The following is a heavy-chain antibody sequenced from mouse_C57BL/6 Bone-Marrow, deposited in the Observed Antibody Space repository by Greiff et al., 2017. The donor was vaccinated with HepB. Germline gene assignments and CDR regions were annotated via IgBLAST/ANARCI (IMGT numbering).Heavy chain of an antibody. CDR2: IDPSDSYT. D-gene: IGHD2-4*01. CDR1: GYTFTSYW. Sequence: QVQLQQPGAELVKPGASVKLSCKASGYTFTSYWMQWVKQRPGQGLEWIGEIDPSDSYTNYNQKFKGKATLTVDTSSSTAYMQLSSLTSEDSAVYYCARFGYDYDGSYYAMDYWGQGTSVTVSS. CDR3: ARFGYDYDGSYYAMDY. V-gene: IGHV1-50*01. J-gene: IGHJ4*01.